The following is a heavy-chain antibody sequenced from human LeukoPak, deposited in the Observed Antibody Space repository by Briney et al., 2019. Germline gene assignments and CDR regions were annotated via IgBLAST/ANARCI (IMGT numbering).Heavy chain of an antibody. CDR1: GGTFSSYA. CDR2: IIPILGIA. D-gene: IGHD2-15*01. Sequence: ASVKVSCKAPGGTFSSYAISWVRQAPGQGLEWMGRIIPILGIANYAQKFQGRVTITADKSTSTAYMELSSLRSEDTAVYYCARNGCSGGSCYRLNYYYYGMDVWGQGTTVTVSS. V-gene: IGHV1-69*04. CDR3: ARNGCSGGSCYRLNYYYYGMDV. J-gene: IGHJ6*02.